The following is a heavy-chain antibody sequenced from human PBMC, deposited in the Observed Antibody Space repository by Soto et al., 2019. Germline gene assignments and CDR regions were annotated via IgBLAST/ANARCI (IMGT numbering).Heavy chain of an antibody. V-gene: IGHV4-4*07. D-gene: IGHD3-22*01. CDR3: ARERGDDSGGYYFDY. Sequence: SETLSLTCTVSGASISSYYWSWIRQPAGKGLEWIGRIYASGTNYNPSLKSRVIMSVDTSKNQFSLNLNSVTAADTAVYYCARERGDDSGGYYFDYWGQGTLVTVPQ. CDR1: GASISSYY. CDR2: IYASGT. J-gene: IGHJ4*02.